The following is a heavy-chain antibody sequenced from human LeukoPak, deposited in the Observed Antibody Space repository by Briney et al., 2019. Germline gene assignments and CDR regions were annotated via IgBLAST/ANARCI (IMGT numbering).Heavy chain of an antibody. Sequence: ASVKVSCKASGYTFTDYYMHCVRQAPGQGLEWMGRINPNSGGTSSARKFQGRVTVTRDTSISTVYMELSRLTSDDTAVYYCARSPSGWYGDYWGQGTLVTVSS. D-gene: IGHD6-19*01. CDR3: ARSPSGWYGDY. V-gene: IGHV1-2*06. CDR1: GYTFTDYY. J-gene: IGHJ4*02. CDR2: INPNSGGT.